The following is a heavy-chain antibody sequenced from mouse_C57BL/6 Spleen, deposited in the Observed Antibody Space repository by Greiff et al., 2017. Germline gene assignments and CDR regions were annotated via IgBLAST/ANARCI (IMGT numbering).Heavy chain of an antibody. V-gene: IGHV5-17*01. CDR2: ISSGSSTI. D-gene: IGHD1-1*01. CDR1: GFTFSDYG. CDR3: ARRTTVVDDAMDY. J-gene: IGHJ4*01. Sequence: EVKLMESGGGLVKPGGSLKLSCAASGFTFSDYGMHWVRQAPEKGLEWVAYISSGSSTIYYADTMKGRFPISSDNAKNTLFLQMTRLRSENTAMYYCARRTTVVDDAMDYWGQGTSVTVSS.